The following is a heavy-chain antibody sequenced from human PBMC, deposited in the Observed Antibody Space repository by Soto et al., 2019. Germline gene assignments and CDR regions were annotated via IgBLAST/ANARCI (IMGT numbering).Heavy chain of an antibody. CDR2: IYYSGST. V-gene: IGHV4-59*01. J-gene: IGHJ4*02. D-gene: IGHD2-2*01. Sequence: PSETLSLTCTVSGGSISSYYWSWIRQPPGKGLEWIGYIYYSGSTNYNPSLKSRVTISVDTSKNQFSLKLSSVTAADTAVYYCARVGSTSGGLDYWGQGTLVTVSS. CDR1: GGSISSYY. CDR3: ARVGSTSGGLDY.